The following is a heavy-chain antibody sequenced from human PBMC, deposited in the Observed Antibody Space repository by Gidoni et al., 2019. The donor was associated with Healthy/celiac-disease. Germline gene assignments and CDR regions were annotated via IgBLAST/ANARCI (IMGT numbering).Heavy chain of an antibody. CDR1: GFSLSTSGMC. CDR2: IDWDDDK. D-gene: IGHD6-19*01. J-gene: IGHJ4*02. V-gene: IGHV2-70*01. CDR3: ARFQSLTRIAVAGTGFDY. Sequence: QVTLRESGPALVKPTQTLTLTCTFSGFSLSTSGMCVSWIRQPPGKALEWLALIDWDDDKYYSTSLKTRLTISKDTSKNQVVLTMTNMDPVDTATYYCARFQSLTRIAVAGTGFDYWGQGTLVTVSS.